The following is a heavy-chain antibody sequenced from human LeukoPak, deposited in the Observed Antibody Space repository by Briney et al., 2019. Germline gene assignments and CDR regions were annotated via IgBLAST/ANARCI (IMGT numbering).Heavy chain of an antibody. Sequence: GASVKVSCKASGYTFIGYYMHWVRQARGQGLEWMGWINPNSGGTNYAQKFQGRVTMTRDTYISTAYMELSRLRSDDTAVYYCARDAGKWDILTGYYTLFDYWGQGTLVTVSS. J-gene: IGHJ4*02. CDR2: INPNSGGT. CDR1: GYTFIGYY. V-gene: IGHV1-2*02. CDR3: ARDAGKWDILTGYYTLFDY. D-gene: IGHD3-9*01.